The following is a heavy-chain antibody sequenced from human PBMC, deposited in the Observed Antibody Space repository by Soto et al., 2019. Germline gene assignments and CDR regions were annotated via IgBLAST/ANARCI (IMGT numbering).Heavy chain of an antibody. J-gene: IGHJ4*02. Sequence: PGGSLRLSCAASGFTFSSYAMHWVRQAPGKGLEWVAVISYDGSNKYYADSVKGRFTISRDNSKNTLYLQMNSLRAEDTAVYYCARDRGNSGYDLAYWGQGTLVTVSS. CDR1: GFTFSSYA. V-gene: IGHV3-30-3*01. D-gene: IGHD5-12*01. CDR2: ISYDGSNK. CDR3: ARDRGNSGYDLAY.